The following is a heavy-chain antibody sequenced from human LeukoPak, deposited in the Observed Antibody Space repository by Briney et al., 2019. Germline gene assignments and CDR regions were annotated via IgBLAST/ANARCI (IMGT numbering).Heavy chain of an antibody. CDR1: GYSISSGYY. CDR3: ARAVVVPAAMLDYFDY. CDR2: IYHSGST. Sequence: SETLSLTCTVSGYSISSGYYWGWIRPPPGKGLEWIGIIYHSGSTYYNPSLKSRVTISVDTSKNQFSLKLSSVTAADTAVYYCARAVVVPAAMLDYFDYWGQGTLVTVSS. J-gene: IGHJ4*02. D-gene: IGHD2-2*01. V-gene: IGHV4-38-2*02.